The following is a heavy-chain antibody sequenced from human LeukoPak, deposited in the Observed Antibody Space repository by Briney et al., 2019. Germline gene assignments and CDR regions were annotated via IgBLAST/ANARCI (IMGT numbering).Heavy chain of an antibody. D-gene: IGHD3-16*01. Sequence: GGSLRLSCAASGFAFSSCGMHWVRQAPGKGLEWVAVISYDERNKYYVDSVKGRFTISRDNSKNMLYLQMNSLGAEDTAVYYCARDAPLGGFWGQGTLVTVSS. CDR2: ISYDERNK. CDR3: ARDAPLGGF. J-gene: IGHJ4*02. V-gene: IGHV3-30*03. CDR1: GFAFSSCG.